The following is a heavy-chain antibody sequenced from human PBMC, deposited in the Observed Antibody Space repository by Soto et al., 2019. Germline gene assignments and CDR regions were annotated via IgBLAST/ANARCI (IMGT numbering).Heavy chain of an antibody. V-gene: IGHV1-69*13. CDR3: ARGGGDFWSGYQVVTAMYFDY. CDR1: GRTFSSYA. J-gene: IGHJ4*02. Sequence: VASVEVSCKASGRTFSSYAISCVRQAPGQGLEWMGGIIPIFGTTNYAQKFQGRVTITADESTSTAYMELSSLRSEDTAVYYCARGGGDFWSGYQVVTAMYFDYWGQGTLVTVSS. CDR2: IIPIFGTT. D-gene: IGHD3-3*01.